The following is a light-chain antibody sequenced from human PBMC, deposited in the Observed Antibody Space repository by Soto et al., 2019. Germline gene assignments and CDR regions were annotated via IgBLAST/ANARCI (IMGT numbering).Light chain of an antibody. V-gene: IGKV3D-15*01. J-gene: IGKJ1*01. CDR2: GVY. Sequence: EIVITHAATVLSACPGERATLSERASQSVSSNLAWYQQKPGQAPRLLIYGVYTRAPGIPARFSGSGSGTEFTLTISSLQSEDFAVYYCQQYHSWPPRTFGQGTKVDIK. CDR3: QQYHSWPPRT. CDR1: QSVSSN.